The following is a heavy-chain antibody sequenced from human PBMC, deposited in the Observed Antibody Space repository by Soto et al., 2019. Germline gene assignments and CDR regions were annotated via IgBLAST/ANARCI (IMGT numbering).Heavy chain of an antibody. D-gene: IGHD1-26*01. V-gene: IGHV3-21*06. CDR2: ISSSSSYI. J-gene: IGHJ4*02. CDR3: ARVWVGPTPGGGLGY. CDR1: GFTFSSYN. Sequence: WGSLRLSCAASGFTFSSYNMNFFRHSPCKGLEWVSSISSSSSYIYYADSVKGRFTISRDNAKNSLYLQMNGLRAEDTAMYYCARVWVGPTPGGGLGYWGQGALVTVSS.